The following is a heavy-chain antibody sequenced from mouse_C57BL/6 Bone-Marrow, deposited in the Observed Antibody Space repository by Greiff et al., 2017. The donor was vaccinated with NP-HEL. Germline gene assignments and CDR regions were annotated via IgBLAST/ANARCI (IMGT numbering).Heavy chain of an antibody. V-gene: IGHV1-5*01. CDR3: TRHYDYGAWFAY. D-gene: IGHD2-4*01. CDR2: IYPGNSDT. J-gene: IGHJ3*01. Sequence: VHVKQSGTVLARPGASVKMSCKTSGYTFTSYWMHWVKQRPGQGLEWIGAIYPGNSDTSYNQKFKGKAKLTAVTSASTAYMELSSLTNEDSAVYYCTRHYDYGAWFAYWGQGTLVTVSA. CDR1: GYTFTSYW.